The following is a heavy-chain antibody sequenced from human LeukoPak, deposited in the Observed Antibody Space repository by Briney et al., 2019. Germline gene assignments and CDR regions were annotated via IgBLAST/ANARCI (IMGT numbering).Heavy chain of an antibody. Sequence: PGGSLRLSCAASGFTFSSYGMHWVRRAPGKGLEWVAVISYDGSNKYYADSVKGRFTISRDNSKNTLYLQMNSLRAEDTAVYYCAKDGDYGLYYWGQGTLVTVSS. J-gene: IGHJ4*02. CDR2: ISYDGSNK. CDR3: AKDGDYGLYY. V-gene: IGHV3-30*18. D-gene: IGHD4-17*01. CDR1: GFTFSSYG.